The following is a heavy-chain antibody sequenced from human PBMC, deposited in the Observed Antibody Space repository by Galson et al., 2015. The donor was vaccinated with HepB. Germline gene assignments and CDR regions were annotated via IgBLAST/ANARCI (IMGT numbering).Heavy chain of an antibody. J-gene: IGHJ3*02. Sequence: QSGAEVKKPGESLKMSCKGSGYSFSSYWIGWVRQMPGKGLEWMGIIYPGDSDTTYSPSFQGQVTISADKSISTAYLQWSSLKASDTAMYYCASPPRRRQWLSLTGDDAFDIWGQGTMVTVSS. D-gene: IGHD6-19*01. CDR1: GYSFSSYW. V-gene: IGHV5-51*03. CDR2: IYPGDSDT. CDR3: ASPPRRRQWLSLTGDDAFDI.